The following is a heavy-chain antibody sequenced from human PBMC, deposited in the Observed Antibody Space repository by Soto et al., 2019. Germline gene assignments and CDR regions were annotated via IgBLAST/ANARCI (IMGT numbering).Heavy chain of an antibody. D-gene: IGHD5-18*01. CDR1: GYTFSSYH. CDR3: ARARGISFGYNYFDH. V-gene: IGHV1-46*01. J-gene: IGHJ5*02. CDR2: INPFYGET. Sequence: QVHLVHSGAEVKKPGASVKVSCQASGYTFSSYHMHWVRQAPGQGLEWMGVINPFYGETRYAQKFQGRVTMTRDTSTSTVYMELSSLRSEDTAVYYCARARGISFGYNYFDHWGQGILVTVSS.